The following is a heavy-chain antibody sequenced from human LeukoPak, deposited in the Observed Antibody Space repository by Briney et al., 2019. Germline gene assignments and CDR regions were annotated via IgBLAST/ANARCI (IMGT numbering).Heavy chain of an antibody. D-gene: IGHD3-10*01. V-gene: IGHV1-18*01. Sequence: GASVKVSCKASGYTFTSSGISWVRQAPGQGLEWLAWITAYNGNTNYAQKLQGRVTMTTDTSTSTAYMELRSLRSDDTAVYYCARDPGTTVLDYWGQGTLVTVSS. CDR2: ITAYNGNT. CDR3: ARDPGTTVLDY. CDR1: GYTFTSSG. J-gene: IGHJ4*02.